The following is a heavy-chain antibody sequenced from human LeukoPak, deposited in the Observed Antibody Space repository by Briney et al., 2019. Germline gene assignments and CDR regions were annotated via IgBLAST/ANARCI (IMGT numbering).Heavy chain of an antibody. CDR2: IRYDGSNK. D-gene: IGHD1-26*01. CDR3: ARGGPVPYRPFPFDY. V-gene: IGHV3-30*02. Sequence: GGSLRLSCAASGFTFSSYGMHWVRQAPGKGLEWVAFIRYDGSNKYYADSVKGRFTISRDNSKNTLYLQMNSLRAEDTAVYYCARGGPVPYRPFPFDYWGQGTLVTVSS. CDR1: GFTFSSYG. J-gene: IGHJ4*02.